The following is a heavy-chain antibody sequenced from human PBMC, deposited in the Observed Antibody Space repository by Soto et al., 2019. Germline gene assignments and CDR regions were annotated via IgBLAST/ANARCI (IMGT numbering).Heavy chain of an antibody. CDR2: IYYSGST. V-gene: IGHV4-31*03. Sequence: SETLSLTCTVSGGSISSGGYYWNWIRQHPGKGLEWIGYIYYSGSTYYNPSLKSRVTKSVDTSKNQFSLKLSSVTAADTAVYYCARLVGYQLLYTKNAFDIWGQGTMVTVSS. D-gene: IGHD2-2*02. CDR3: ARLVGYQLLYTKNAFDI. J-gene: IGHJ3*02. CDR1: GGSISSGGYY.